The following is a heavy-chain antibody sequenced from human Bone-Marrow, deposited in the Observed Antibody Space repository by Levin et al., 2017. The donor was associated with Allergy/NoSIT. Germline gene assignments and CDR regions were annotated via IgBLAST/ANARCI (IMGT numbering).Heavy chain of an antibody. CDR1: GGSIRTGVHY. J-gene: IGHJ4*02. CDR3: ARVGEMATIGGSFDC. CDR2: TYHSGAT. D-gene: IGHD5-24*01. V-gene: IGHV4-30-4*01. Sequence: SETLSLTCTVSGGSIRTGVHYWSWIRQPPGKGLEWIGYTYHSGATYYNPSLESRVSISVDTTKNQFSLKLRSVTAADTAVYYCARVGEMATIGGSFDCWGQGTLVTVSS.